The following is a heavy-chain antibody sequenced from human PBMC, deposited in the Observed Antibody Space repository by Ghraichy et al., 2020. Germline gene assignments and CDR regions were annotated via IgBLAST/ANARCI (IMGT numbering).Heavy chain of an antibody. V-gene: IGHV1-58*01. Sequence: SVKVSCKASGFTFTSSAVQWVRQARGQRLEWIGWIVVGSGNTNYAQKFQERVTITRDMSTSTAYMELSSLRSEDTAVYYCAADLEVGATYVPPRDDYWGQGTLVTVSS. J-gene: IGHJ4*02. CDR2: IVVGSGNT. CDR1: GFTFTSSA. D-gene: IGHD1-26*01. CDR3: AADLEVGATYVPPRDDY.